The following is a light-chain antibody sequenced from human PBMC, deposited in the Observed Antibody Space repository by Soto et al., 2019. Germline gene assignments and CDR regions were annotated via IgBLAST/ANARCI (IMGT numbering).Light chain of an antibody. V-gene: IGKV1-27*01. CDR1: QGISIY. Sequence: SQIAHSQSSLPSTVVDRGPMTCWASQGISIYLAWYQQTPGKVPKHLIYGASKLQSGVPSRFSGSGSGTDFTPTISSLQPEDFTTYYCQQSYSSPITCGQGTDWRL. CDR2: GAS. J-gene: IGKJ5*01. CDR3: QQSYSSPIT.